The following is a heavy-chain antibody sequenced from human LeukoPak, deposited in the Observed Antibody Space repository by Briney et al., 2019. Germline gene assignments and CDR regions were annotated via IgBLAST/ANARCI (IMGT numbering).Heavy chain of an antibody. CDR2: IFYNGKT. V-gene: IGHV4-61*08. J-gene: IGHJ4*02. CDR3: ARIFDA. Sequence: SETLSLTCTLSGASFRSGGQYWGWIRQTPGKGLEWIGDIFYNGKTNYNPSLKSRVTISLDTSRSQFSLRLSSVTASDTGVYYCARIFDAWGRGTLVTVSP. CDR1: GASFRSGGQY.